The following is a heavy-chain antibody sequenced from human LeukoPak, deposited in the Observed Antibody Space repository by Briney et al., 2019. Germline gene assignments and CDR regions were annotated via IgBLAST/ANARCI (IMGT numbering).Heavy chain of an antibody. CDR3: ARGLAYYDILTGYYY. CDR2: INHSGST. J-gene: IGHJ4*02. V-gene: IGHV4-34*01. D-gene: IGHD3-9*01. CDR1: GGSFSGYY. Sequence: SETLSLTCAVYGGSFSGYYWRWIRQPPGKGLEWIGDINHSGSTNYNSSLKGRVTISVDTSKHQFSLKLSSVTAADTAVYYCARGLAYYDILTGYYYWGQGTLVTVSS.